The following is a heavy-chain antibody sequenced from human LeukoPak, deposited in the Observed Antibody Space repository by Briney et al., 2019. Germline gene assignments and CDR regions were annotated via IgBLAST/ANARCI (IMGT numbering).Heavy chain of an antibody. D-gene: IGHD6-19*01. CDR3: ARDLDSSGSLWAFDI. CDR1: GFTFSSYA. V-gene: IGHV3-23*01. CDR2: LSGGGGDT. Sequence: GGSLRLSCAASGFTFSSYAMSWVRQAPGKGLEWVSSLSGGGGDTYYADSVKGRFTISRDNSKNTLYLQMNSLRAEDTAVYYCARDLDSSGSLWAFDIWGQGTMVTVSS. J-gene: IGHJ3*02.